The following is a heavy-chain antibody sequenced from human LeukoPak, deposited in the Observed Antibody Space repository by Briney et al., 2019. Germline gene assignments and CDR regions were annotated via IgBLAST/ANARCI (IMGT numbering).Heavy chain of an antibody. Sequence: PSETLSLTCTVSGGSISPYYWSWIRQPPGKGLEWIGYIYYSGSTNYNPSLRSRVTISVDTSKNQLSLKLSSVTAADTAVYYCARVSGFLDYWGQGTLVTVSS. CDR2: IYYSGST. CDR1: GGSISPYY. J-gene: IGHJ4*02. CDR3: ARVSGFLDY. D-gene: IGHD3-10*01. V-gene: IGHV4-59*01.